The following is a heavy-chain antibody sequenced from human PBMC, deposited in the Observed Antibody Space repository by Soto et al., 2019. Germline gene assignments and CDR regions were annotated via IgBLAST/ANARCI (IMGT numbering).Heavy chain of an antibody. CDR1: GFTFSSYA. CDR2: IWFDGSNK. Sequence: QVHLVESGGGVVQPGGSLRLSCAASGFTFSSYAIHWVRQAPGKGLEWVAIIWFDGSNKYYADSVKGRFSISRDNSKNTLCLQMDSLIAEDTAVYYCARGQLPAATTYFDFWGQGTLVIVSS. V-gene: IGHV3-33*01. CDR3: ARGQLPAATTYFDF. J-gene: IGHJ4*02. D-gene: IGHD2-15*01.